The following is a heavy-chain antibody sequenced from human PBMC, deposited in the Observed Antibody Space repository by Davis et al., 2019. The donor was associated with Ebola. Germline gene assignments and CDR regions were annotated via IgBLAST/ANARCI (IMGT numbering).Heavy chain of an antibody. CDR3: ARDLRYDSSGYSGYYGMDV. J-gene: IGHJ6*02. CDR1: GFTFSDYY. CDR2: ISSSGSTI. V-gene: IGHV3-11*04. D-gene: IGHD3-22*01. Sequence: PGGSLRLSCAASGFTFSDYYMSWIRQAPGQGLEWVSYISSSGSTIYYADSVKGRFTISRDNAKNSLYLQMNSLRAEDTAVYYCARDLRYDSSGYSGYYGMDVWGQGTTVTVSS.